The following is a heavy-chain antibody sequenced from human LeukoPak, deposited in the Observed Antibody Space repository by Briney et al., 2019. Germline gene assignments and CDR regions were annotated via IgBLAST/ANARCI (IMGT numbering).Heavy chain of an antibody. Sequence: SQTLSLTCSVSLGSISSYYVSCIRQPPGNRLKYIGYIYYTVSTNYNPSLNTPVTISVYTSKDQCSRNPCSLTPAVTRMYSCARLKCISTTCHSRYVMDVWGKGTTVTVSS. CDR3: ARLKCISTTCHSRYVMDV. CDR1: LGSISSYY. V-gene: IGHV4-59*01. D-gene: IGHD2-2*01. CDR2: IYYTVST. J-gene: IGHJ6*04.